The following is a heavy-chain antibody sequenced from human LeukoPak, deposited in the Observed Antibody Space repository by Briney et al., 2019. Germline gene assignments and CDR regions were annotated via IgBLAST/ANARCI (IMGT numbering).Heavy chain of an antibody. CDR2: IRNKAFGGTT. D-gene: IGHD3-22*01. V-gene: IGHV3-49*03. CDR3: TRVGDRSGYYYYFDY. J-gene: IGHJ4*02. Sequence: GGSLRLSCTASGFNFGDYAMSWFRQAPGKGLEWVGFIRNKAFGGTTEYAASVKGRFTISRDESKSIAYLQMNSLRTEDTAVYYCTRVGDRSGYYYYFDYWGQGTLVTVSS. CDR1: GFNFGDYA.